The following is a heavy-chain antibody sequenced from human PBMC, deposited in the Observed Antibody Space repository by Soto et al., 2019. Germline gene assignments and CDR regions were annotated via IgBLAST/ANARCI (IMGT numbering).Heavy chain of an antibody. V-gene: IGHV1-69*01. CDR3: AINAQRNAQKFDF. CDR2: IFPLFNAT. D-gene: IGHD2-2*01. Sequence: QVQLVQSGSEVKRPGSSVKVSCKTSGDIFKNFDIGWVRQSPGQALEWMGEIFPLFNATNYAQKFRGRVTVTADESTRTAYMELTRLTYDDTGVYFCAINAQRNAQKFDFWGQGTLFTVSS. J-gene: IGHJ4*02. CDR1: GDIFKNFD.